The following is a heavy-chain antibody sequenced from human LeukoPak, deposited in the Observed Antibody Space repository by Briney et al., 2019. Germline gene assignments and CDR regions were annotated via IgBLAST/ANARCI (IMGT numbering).Heavy chain of an antibody. CDR3: ARHWGDGYNWWWYSDL. J-gene: IGHJ2*01. Sequence: PGESLKISCKGSGYSFTNYWIGWVRQMPGKGLEWMGIIYPGDSDTRYSPSFQGQVTISADKSISTAYLQWSSLKASDTAMYYCARHWGDGYNWWWYSDLWGRGTLVTVSS. CDR1: GYSFTNYW. V-gene: IGHV5-51*01. D-gene: IGHD5-24*01. CDR2: IYPGDSDT.